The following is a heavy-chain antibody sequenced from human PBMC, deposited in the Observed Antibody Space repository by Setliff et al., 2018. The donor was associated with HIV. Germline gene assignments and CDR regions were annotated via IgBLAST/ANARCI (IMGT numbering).Heavy chain of an antibody. J-gene: IGHJ4*02. CDR2: FYETGYT. CDR1: GASIDSGFHY. V-gene: IGHV4-39*07. CDR3: ARDLRRWLQPNYFDY. D-gene: IGHD5-12*01. Sequence: PSETLSLTCTVSGASIDSGFHYWGWIRQSPGKGLEWIGSFYETGYTYYNPSLKSRVTISIDRSKNQFSLKLSSVTAADTAVYYCARDLRRWLQPNYFDYWGQGTLVTVSS.